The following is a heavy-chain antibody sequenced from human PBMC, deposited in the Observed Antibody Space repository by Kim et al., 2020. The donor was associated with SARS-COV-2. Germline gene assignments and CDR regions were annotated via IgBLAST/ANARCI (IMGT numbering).Heavy chain of an antibody. D-gene: IGHD5-18*01. J-gene: IGHJ4*02. V-gene: IGHV3-23*01. Sequence: GGSLRLSCAASGFTFSSYAMSWVRQAPGKGLEWVSGISGSGGSTDYADSVKGRFTISRDNSKNTLYLQMNSLRAEDTAVYYCAKTAGYTYGNFDYWGQGTLVTVSS. CDR3: AKTAGYTYGNFDY. CDR2: ISGSGGST. CDR1: GFTFSSYA.